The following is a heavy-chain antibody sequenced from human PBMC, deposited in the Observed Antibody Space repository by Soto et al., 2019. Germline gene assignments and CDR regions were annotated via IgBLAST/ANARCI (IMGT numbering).Heavy chain of an antibody. J-gene: IGHJ4*02. Sequence: EVQLLESGGGLVQPGGSLRLSCAASGFTFSSYAMSWVRLAPGKGLEWVSAISGSGGSTYYADSVKGRFTISRDNSKNTLYLQMNSLRAEDTAVYYCAKDLIGAGYCSGGSCYFDYWGQGTLVTVSS. CDR1: GFTFSSYA. D-gene: IGHD2-15*01. V-gene: IGHV3-23*01. CDR2: ISGSGGST. CDR3: AKDLIGAGYCSGGSCYFDY.